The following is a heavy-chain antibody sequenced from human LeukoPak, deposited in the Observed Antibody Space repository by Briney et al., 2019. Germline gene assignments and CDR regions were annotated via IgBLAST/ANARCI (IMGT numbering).Heavy chain of an antibody. CDR1: RYTFTSYD. Sequence: ASVKVSCKASRYTFTSYDINWVRQATGHGLEWMGWMNPNSGDTQYAHKFQGTVTITRNTSISTAYMELSSLRSEDTAVYYCARGVGSYYDFWSGAKLPLLGVDIWGQGTMVTVSS. V-gene: IGHV1-8*03. J-gene: IGHJ3*02. CDR3: ARGVGSYYDFWSGAKLPLLGVDI. CDR2: MNPNSGDT. D-gene: IGHD3-3*01.